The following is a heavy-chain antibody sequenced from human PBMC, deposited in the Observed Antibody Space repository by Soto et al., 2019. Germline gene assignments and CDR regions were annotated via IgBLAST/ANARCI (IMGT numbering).Heavy chain of an antibody. J-gene: IGHJ6*02. CDR3: ARGRLAIFGVVTEPHYYYYGMDV. D-gene: IGHD3-3*01. CDR2: IYYSGTT. Sequence: SETLSLTCTVSGVSINSDDYYWSWIRQPPGKGLEWIGYIYYSGTTYYNPSLKSRVTISLDTSKNQFSLKLGSVTAADTAVYYCARGRLAIFGVVTEPHYYYYGMDVWGQGTTVT. V-gene: IGHV4-30-4*02. CDR1: GVSINSDDYY.